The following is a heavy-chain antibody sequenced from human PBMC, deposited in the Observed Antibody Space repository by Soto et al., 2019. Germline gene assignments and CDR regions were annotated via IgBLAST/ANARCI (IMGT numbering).Heavy chain of an antibody. Sequence: SETLSLTCTVSGGSISSGGYYWSWIRQHPGKGLEWIGYIYYSGSTYYNPSLKSRVTISVDTSKNQFSLKLSSVTAADTAVYYCARKIAAAGEFDYWGQGTLVTVSS. CDR1: GGSISSGGYY. V-gene: IGHV4-31*03. J-gene: IGHJ4*02. CDR2: IYYSGST. D-gene: IGHD6-13*01. CDR3: ARKIAAAGEFDY.